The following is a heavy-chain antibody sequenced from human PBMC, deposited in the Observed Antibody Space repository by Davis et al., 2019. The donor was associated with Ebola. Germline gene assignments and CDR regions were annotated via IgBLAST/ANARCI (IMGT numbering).Heavy chain of an antibody. V-gene: IGHV3-74*01. Sequence: GESLKISCAASGFTFSSYWMHWVRQVPGEGLVWVSGIKGDGSRTSYGDHVKGRFTISRDNGKNTLNLQMNSLRAEDTAVYYCVKEASAFDVWGQGTMVTVSS. CDR2: IKGDGSRT. CDR1: GFTFSSYW. CDR3: VKEASAFDV. J-gene: IGHJ3*01.